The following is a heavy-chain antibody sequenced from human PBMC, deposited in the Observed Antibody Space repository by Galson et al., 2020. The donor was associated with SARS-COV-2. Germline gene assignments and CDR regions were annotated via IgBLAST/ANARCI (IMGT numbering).Heavy chain of an antibody. CDR3: TRHPGIAAYGIDH. D-gene: IGHD6-13*01. Sequence: SETLSLTCGVSGYSISSDYWGWIRQSPEKGLEWIGSIYHSGTTYYNPSLKSRLTISIDASKKQFSLNLRSVTAADTAVYFCTRHPGIAAYGIDHWGQGILVTVSS. V-gene: IGHV4-38-2*01. CDR2: IYHSGTT. CDR1: GYSISSDY. J-gene: IGHJ4*02.